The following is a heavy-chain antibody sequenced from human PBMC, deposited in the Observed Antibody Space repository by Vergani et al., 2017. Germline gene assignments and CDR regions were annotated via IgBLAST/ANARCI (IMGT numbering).Heavy chain of an antibody. CDR1: DFSFGDYA. CDR3: SRGRGYSFGYSVY. V-gene: IGHV3-49*04. J-gene: IGHJ4*02. CDR2: IRNKAYGGTT. Sequence: EVQLGESGDGLVPPGRSLRLSCAASDFSFGDYAMTWVRQAPGKGLEWVAFIRNKAYGGTTEYAASGKGRFTISRDDSKRLAYLQLSGLKTEDTAVYFCSRGRGYSFGYSVYWGQGTLVTVSS. D-gene: IGHD5-18*01.